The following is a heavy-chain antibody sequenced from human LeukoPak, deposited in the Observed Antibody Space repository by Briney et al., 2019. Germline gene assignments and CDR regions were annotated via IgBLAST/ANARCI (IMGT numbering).Heavy chain of an antibody. Sequence: SETLSLTCSVSDGSIRTYYWSWIRQSPGQGLEWIGNIYYRGDINYNPSLKSRVIISIDTSKNQFSLKVTSLAAADTAVYYCATNKDWAEADWGQGTLVIVSS. D-gene: IGHD3/OR15-3a*01. V-gene: IGHV4-59*03. J-gene: IGHJ4*02. CDR2: IYYRGDI. CDR1: DGSIRTYY. CDR3: ATNKDWAEAD.